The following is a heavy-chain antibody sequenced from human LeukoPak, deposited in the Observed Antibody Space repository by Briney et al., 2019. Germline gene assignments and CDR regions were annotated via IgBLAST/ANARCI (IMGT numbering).Heavy chain of an antibody. J-gene: IGHJ1*01. V-gene: IGHV3-23*01. Sequence: GGSLRLSCAASEFTFSSYAMSWVRQAPGKGLEWVSAISGSGGSTYYADSVKGRFTISRDNSKNTLYLQMNSLRAEDTAVYYCAKGVSVTPEYFQHWGQGTLVTVSS. CDR1: EFTFSSYA. CDR3: AKGVSVTPEYFQH. CDR2: ISGSGGST. D-gene: IGHD4-17*01.